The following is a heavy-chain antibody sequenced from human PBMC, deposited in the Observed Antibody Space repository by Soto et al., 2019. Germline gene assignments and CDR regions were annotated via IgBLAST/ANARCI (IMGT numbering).Heavy chain of an antibody. CDR2: IYTSGRP. CDR1: GGSISSYY. V-gene: IGHV4-4*07. D-gene: IGHD5-12*01. CDR3: ARGRRDGYKEYYFDY. Sequence: SETLSLTCTASGGSISSYYWSWIRQPAGKGLEWIGRIYTSGRPNYNPSLKSRVTMSVDTSKNQFSLKLSSVTAADTAVYYCARGRRDGYKEYYFDYWGQGTLVTVSS. J-gene: IGHJ4*02.